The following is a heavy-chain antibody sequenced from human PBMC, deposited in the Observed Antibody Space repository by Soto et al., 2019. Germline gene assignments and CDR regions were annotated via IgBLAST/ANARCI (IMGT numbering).Heavy chain of an antibody. J-gene: IGHJ4*02. CDR2: IYYSGNT. Sequence: SETLSVTCNVSGGSISNAAYYWGWIRQPPGKGLECIGIIYYSGNTYYSPSLKSRVTISVDTSKSQFSLNLSFVTAADTSVYYCATMGTPATGRYFFDYWGQGSLVT. V-gene: IGHV4-39*07. CDR3: ATMGTPATGRYFFDY. D-gene: IGHD2-15*01. CDR1: GGSISNAAYY.